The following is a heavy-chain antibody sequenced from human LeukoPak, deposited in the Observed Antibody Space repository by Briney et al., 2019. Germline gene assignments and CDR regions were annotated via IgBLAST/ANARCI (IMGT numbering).Heavy chain of an antibody. CDR3: ATLPGGDNFDH. Sequence: GGSLRLSCAASGFTFSDYYMSWIRQAPGKGLEWVSYISSSGSTIYYADSVKGRFTISRDNAKNSPYLQMDSLRIEDTAVYYCATLPGGDNFDHWGQGTLVTVSS. CDR2: ISSSGSTI. D-gene: IGHD4-17*01. CDR1: GFTFSDYY. J-gene: IGHJ4*02. V-gene: IGHV3-11*04.